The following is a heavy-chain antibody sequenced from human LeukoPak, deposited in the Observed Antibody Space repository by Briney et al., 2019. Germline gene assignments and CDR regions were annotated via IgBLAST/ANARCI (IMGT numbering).Heavy chain of an antibody. Sequence: SETLSLTCSVSGGSISSYYWSWIRQPPGKGLEWIAYIHYSGSTNYNPSLKSRVTISVDTSKKQFSLKLSSVTAAGTAMYYCAKIPATGAFDDWGQGTLVTVSS. CDR3: AKIPATGAFDD. J-gene: IGHJ4*02. CDR2: IHYSGST. D-gene: IGHD6-13*01. CDR1: GGSISSYY. V-gene: IGHV4-59*01.